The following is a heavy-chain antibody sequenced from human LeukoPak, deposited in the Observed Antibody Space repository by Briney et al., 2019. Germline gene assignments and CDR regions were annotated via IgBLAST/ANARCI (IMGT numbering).Heavy chain of an antibody. CDR2: INPNSGGT. Sequence: ASVKVSCKASGYTFTGYYMHWVRQAPGQGLEWMGWINPNSGGTNYAQKFQGRVTMTRDTSISTAYMELSRLRSDDTAVYYCARPHSITIFGVVIFDFDYWGQGTLVTVSS. J-gene: IGHJ4*02. CDR3: ARPHSITIFGVVIFDFDY. V-gene: IGHV1-2*02. CDR1: GYTFTGYY. D-gene: IGHD3-3*01.